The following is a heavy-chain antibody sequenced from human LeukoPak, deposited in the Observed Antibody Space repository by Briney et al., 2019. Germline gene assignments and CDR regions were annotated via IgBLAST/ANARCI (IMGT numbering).Heavy chain of an antibody. CDR2: IYYSGST. CDR3: ARDLGGRDGCNYCFDY. CDR1: GGSISSYY. D-gene: IGHD5-24*01. J-gene: IGHJ4*02. V-gene: IGHV4-59*01. Sequence: KPSETLSLTCTVPGGSISSYYWSWIRQPPGKGLESIGYIYYSGSTNYNPSLKSRVTITVDTSKNQFSLKLSSVTAADTAVYYCARDLGGRDGCNYCFDYWGQGTLVTVSS.